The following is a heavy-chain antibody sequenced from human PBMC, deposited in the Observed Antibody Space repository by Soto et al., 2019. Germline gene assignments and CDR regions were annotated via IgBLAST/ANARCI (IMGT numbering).Heavy chain of an antibody. V-gene: IGHV4-59*01. CDR2: IYYSGRT. Sequence: SGSLSLSCTASGCTISSYDLTWIRHPPGKGLEWIGYIYYSGRTNYNPSLKSRVSISVDTSKNQFSLNLSSVTAADAAVYYCARESGRSYYYYYVMDDWGQGTTVTVSS. D-gene: IGHD3-3*01. J-gene: IGHJ6*02. CDR1: GCTISSYD. CDR3: ARESGRSYYYYYVMDD.